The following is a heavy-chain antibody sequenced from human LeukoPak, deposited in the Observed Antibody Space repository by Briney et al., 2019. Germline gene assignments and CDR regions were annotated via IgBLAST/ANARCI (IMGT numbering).Heavy chain of an antibody. D-gene: IGHD6-13*01. CDR1: GGSISGYY. J-gene: IGHJ4*02. CDR3: ARTISGWYCFDY. V-gene: IGHV4-59*08. Sequence: SETLSLTCTVSGGSISGYYWSWIRQPPGKGLEWIGYINYKGSTGYNPSLKSRVTISVDTSKNQFSLKLSSVTAADTAVFYCARTISGWYCFDYWGQGTLVTVSS. CDR2: INYKGST.